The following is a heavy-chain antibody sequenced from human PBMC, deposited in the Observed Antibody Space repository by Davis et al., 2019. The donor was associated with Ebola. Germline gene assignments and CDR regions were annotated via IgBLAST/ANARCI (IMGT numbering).Heavy chain of an antibody. CDR1: GYTFTGYY. V-gene: IGHV1-2*02. D-gene: IGHD4-17*01. J-gene: IGHJ5*02. CDR3: ARGDYPGNWFDP. Sequence: ASVKVSCKASGYTFTGYYMHWVRQAPGQGLEWMGWINPNSGGTNYAQKFQGRVTMTRDTSISTAYMELSRLRSDDTVVYYCARGDYPGNWFDPWGQGTLVTVSS. CDR2: INPNSGGT.